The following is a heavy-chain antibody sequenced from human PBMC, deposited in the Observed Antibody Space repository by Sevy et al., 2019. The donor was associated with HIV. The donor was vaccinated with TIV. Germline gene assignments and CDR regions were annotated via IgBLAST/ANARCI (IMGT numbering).Heavy chain of an antibody. CDR1: GFTFSTYT. Sequence: GGSLRLSCAASGFTFSTYTMNWVRQAPGKGLEWVSSISSSSSYIYYADSVKGRFTISRDNAKNSLYLQMNSLRAEDTAVYYCAREDFWSGFDYWGQRTLVTVSS. J-gene: IGHJ4*02. CDR2: ISSSSSYI. V-gene: IGHV3-21*01. CDR3: AREDFWSGFDY. D-gene: IGHD3-3*01.